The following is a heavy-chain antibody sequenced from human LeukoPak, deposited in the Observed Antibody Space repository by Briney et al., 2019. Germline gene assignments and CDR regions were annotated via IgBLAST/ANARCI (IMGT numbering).Heavy chain of an antibody. CDR2: INHSGST. V-gene: IGHV4-34*01. Sequence: SETLSLTCAVYGGSFSGYYWSWIRQPPGKGLEWIGEINHSGSTNYNPSLKSRVTISVDTSKNQFSLKLSSVTAADTAVYYCPRLLSPHLYNWGQGTLVTVCS. J-gene: IGHJ4*02. CDR1: GGSFSGYY. D-gene: IGHD3-16*02. CDR3: PRLLSPHLYN.